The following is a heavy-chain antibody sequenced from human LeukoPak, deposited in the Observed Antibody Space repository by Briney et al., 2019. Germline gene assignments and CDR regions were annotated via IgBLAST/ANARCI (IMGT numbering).Heavy chain of an antibody. D-gene: IGHD2-15*01. V-gene: IGHV1-46*01. CDR3: ATFDVVVVAAKMDAFDI. J-gene: IGHJ3*02. Sequence: EASVKVSCKASGYTFTSYYMHWVRQAPGLGLEWMGIINPSGGSTSYAQKFQGRVTMTRDMSTSTVYMELSSLRSEDTAVYYCATFDVVVVAAKMDAFDIWGQGTMVTVSS. CDR2: INPSGGST. CDR1: GYTFTSYY.